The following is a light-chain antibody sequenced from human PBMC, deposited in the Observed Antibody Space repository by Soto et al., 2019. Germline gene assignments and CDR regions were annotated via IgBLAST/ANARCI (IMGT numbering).Light chain of an antibody. CDR3: QQYGSSVT. CDR1: QSVSSSY. J-gene: IGKJ3*01. CDR2: GAS. V-gene: IGKV3-20*01. Sequence: EIVLTQSPGTLSLSPGERATLSCRASQSVSSSYLGWYQQKPGQAPRLLIYGASGSATGIPDRFSGSGSGTDFPLTISRLEPEDFAVYYCQQYGSSVTFGPGTKVDIK.